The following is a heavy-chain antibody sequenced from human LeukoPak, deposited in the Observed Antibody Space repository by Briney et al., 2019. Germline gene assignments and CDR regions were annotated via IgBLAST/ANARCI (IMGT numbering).Heavy chain of an antibody. CDR1: GGSFSGYY. CDR2: INHSGST. D-gene: IGHD3-3*01. J-gene: IGHJ4*02. CDR3: ASFSVSSDY. V-gene: IGHV4-34*01. Sequence: SETLSLTCAVYGGSFSGYYWSWIRQPPGKGLEWIGEINHSGSTNYNPSLKSRVTISVDKSKNQFSLKLSSVTAADTAVYYCASFSVSSDYWGQGTLVTVSS.